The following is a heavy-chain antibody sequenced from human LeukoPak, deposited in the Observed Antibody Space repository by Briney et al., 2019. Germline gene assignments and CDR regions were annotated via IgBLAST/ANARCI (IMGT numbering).Heavy chain of an antibody. J-gene: IGHJ5*02. CDR1: GYTFTSYD. CDR2: MNPNSGNT. Sequence: ASVKVSCKASGYTFTSYDINWVRQATGQGLEWMGWMNPNSGNTGYAQKFQGRVHMTRNTSISTAYMELSSLRSEDTAVYYCAGEGPHYCSVPACAGSAPWGQETRSPSPQ. D-gene: IGHD2-15*01. V-gene: IGHV1-8*01. CDR3: AGEGPHYCSVPACAGSAP.